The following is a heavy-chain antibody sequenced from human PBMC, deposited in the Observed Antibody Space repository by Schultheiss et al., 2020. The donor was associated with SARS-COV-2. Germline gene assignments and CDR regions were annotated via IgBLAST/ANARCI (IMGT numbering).Heavy chain of an antibody. CDR1: GFTFDDYA. CDR3: ARSYGSGSYWGWFDP. V-gene: IGHV3-9*01. D-gene: IGHD3-10*01. J-gene: IGHJ5*02. Sequence: GGSLRLSCAASGFTFDDYAMHWVRQAPGKGLEWVSGISWNSGSICYADSVKGRFTISRDNAKNSLYLQMNSLRAEDTALYYCARSYGSGSYWGWFDPWGQGTLVTVSS. CDR2: ISWNSGSI.